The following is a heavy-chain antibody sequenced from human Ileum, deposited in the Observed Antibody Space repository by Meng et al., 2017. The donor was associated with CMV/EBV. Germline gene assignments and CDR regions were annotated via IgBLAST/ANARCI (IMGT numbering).Heavy chain of an antibody. J-gene: IGHJ4*02. Sequence: LKGSGPPLMKPTQPHPLTCTFAGFSFTKSGMGVGWIRQPPGKALELLALIYWDDDKRYSPSLNNRLTITKDASKNQVVLSMTSMGPVDTATYYCAQTGPVRDYFQSWGQGTLVTASS. D-gene: IGHD1-1*01. CDR2: IYWDDDK. CDR3: AQTGPVRDYFQS. V-gene: IGHV2-5*02. CDR1: GFSFTKSGMG.